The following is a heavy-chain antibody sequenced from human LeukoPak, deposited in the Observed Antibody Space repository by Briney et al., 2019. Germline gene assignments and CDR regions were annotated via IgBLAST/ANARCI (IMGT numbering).Heavy chain of an antibody. Sequence: SETLSLTCTASGGSFSDYYWGWIRQPPGGGLEWIAYSGSTNYNPSLKSRVIISVDTSKNQFSLKLSPVTAADTAVYYCARVGIDYSGNILKYYFDYWGQGTLVTVSS. CDR2: SGST. J-gene: IGHJ4*02. CDR3: ARVGIDYSGNILKYYFDY. V-gene: IGHV4-59*01. D-gene: IGHD4-23*01. CDR1: GGSFSDYY.